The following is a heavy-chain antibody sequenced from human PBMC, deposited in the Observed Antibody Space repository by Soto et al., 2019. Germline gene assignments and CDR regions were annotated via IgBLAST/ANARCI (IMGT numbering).Heavy chain of an antibody. CDR3: ASLLDILTGYYSPSGAYYYYGMDV. V-gene: IGHV3-48*02. D-gene: IGHD3-9*01. CDR2: ISSSSSTM. Sequence: EVQLVESGGGLVQPGGSLRLSCAASGFTFSSYSMNWVRQAPGKGLEWVSYISSSSSTMYYADSVKGRFTISRDNAKNSLYLQMNSLRDEDTAVYYCASLLDILTGYYSPSGAYYYYGMDVWGQGTTVTVSS. CDR1: GFTFSSYS. J-gene: IGHJ6*02.